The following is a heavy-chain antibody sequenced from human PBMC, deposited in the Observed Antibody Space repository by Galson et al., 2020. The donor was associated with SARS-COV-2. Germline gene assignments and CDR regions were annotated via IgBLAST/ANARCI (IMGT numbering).Heavy chain of an antibody. J-gene: IGHJ6*03. CDR1: GGSFSGYY. Sequence: SETLSLTCAVYGGSFSGYYWSWIRQPPGKGLEWIGEINHSGSTNYNPSLKSRVTISVDTSKNQFSLKLSSVTAADPAVYYCARGGLVWGYYYYMDVWGKGTTVTVSS. D-gene: IGHD6-19*01. CDR3: ARGGLVWGYYYYMDV. CDR2: INHSGST. V-gene: IGHV4-34*01.